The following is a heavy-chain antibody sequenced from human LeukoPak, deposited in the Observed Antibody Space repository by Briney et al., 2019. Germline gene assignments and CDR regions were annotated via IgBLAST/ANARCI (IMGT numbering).Heavy chain of an antibody. Sequence: GGSLRLSCAASGFTFSSYSMNWVRQAPGKGLEWVSSISSSSSYIYYADSVKGRFTISRDNAKNSLYLQMNSLRAEDTAVYYCARRMRAYHDAFDIWGQGTMVTVSS. CDR1: GFTFSSYS. CDR3: ARRMRAYHDAFDI. CDR2: ISSSSSYI. V-gene: IGHV3-21*01. D-gene: IGHD1-26*01. J-gene: IGHJ3*02.